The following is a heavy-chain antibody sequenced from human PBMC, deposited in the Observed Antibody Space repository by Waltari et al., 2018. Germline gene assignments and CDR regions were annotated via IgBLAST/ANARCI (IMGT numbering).Heavy chain of an antibody. J-gene: IGHJ5*02. D-gene: IGHD6-13*01. Sequence: QVQLVQSGAEVKKPGASVKVSCKASGYTFTGYYMHWVRQAPGQGLEWMGWINPNSGGTNYAQKFQGWGTMTRDTSISTAYMELSRLRSDDTAVYYCARGSHIAAARVRDIWFDPWGQGTLVTVSS. V-gene: IGHV1-2*04. CDR1: GYTFTGYY. CDR2: INPNSGGT. CDR3: ARGSHIAAARVRDIWFDP.